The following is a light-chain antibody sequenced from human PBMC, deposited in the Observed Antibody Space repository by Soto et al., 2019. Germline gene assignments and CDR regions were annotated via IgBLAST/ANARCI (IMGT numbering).Light chain of an antibody. CDR2: SIN. V-gene: IGLV1-44*01. CDR1: GSNIGSDT. CDR3: AAWDDSLKGVV. J-gene: IGLJ2*01. Sequence: QSVLTQPPSASGTPGQRVTISCSGSGSNIGSDTVNWYQQLPGTAPKLLIYSINQRPSGVPDRFSGSKSGTSASLAISGLQSDDEADYYCAAWDDSLKGVVFGGGTKVTVL.